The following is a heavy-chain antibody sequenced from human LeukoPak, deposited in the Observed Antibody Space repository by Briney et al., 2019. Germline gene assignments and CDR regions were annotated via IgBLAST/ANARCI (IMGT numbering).Heavy chain of an antibody. CDR1: GGSFSGYY. Sequence: PSETLSLTCAVYGGSFSGYYWSWIRQPPGKGLEWIGEINHSGSTNYNPSLKSRVTISVDTSKNQFSLKLSSVTAADTAVYYCARGRFAMVPAGRPNWFDPWGQGTLVTVSS. V-gene: IGHV4-34*01. J-gene: IGHJ5*02. D-gene: IGHD2-2*01. CDR2: INHSGST. CDR3: ARGRFAMVPAGRPNWFDP.